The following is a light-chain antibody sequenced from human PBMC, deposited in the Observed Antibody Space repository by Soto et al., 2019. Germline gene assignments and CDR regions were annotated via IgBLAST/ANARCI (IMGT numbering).Light chain of an antibody. CDR2: LNNDGSH. Sequence: QPVLTQSPSASASLGASVRLTCTLSSGHSNYAIAWHQQQPDKGPRYLMKLNNDGSHTKGDGIPDRFSGSSSGAERYLTTSSLQSEDEANYYCQSWGTGIQVFGGGTKLTVL. J-gene: IGLJ3*02. V-gene: IGLV4-69*01. CDR3: QSWGTGIQV. CDR1: SGHSNYA.